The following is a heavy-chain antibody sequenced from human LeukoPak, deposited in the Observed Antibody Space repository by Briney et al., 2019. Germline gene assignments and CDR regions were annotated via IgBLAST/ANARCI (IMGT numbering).Heavy chain of an antibody. CDR2: IYYTGTT. J-gene: IGHJ4*02. D-gene: IGHD5-12*01. CDR3: ARSRSRGYSGDFDY. Sequence: PSETLSLTCIVSGGSISGYYWSWLRQPPGKGLEWIGYIYYTGTTNYNPSLKSRITISADTSKNQFSLKLSSVTAADTAVYYCARSRSRGYSGDFDYWGQGTLVTVSS. V-gene: IGHV4-59*01. CDR1: GGSISGYY.